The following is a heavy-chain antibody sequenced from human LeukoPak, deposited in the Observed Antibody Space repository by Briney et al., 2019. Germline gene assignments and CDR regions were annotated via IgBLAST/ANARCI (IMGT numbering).Heavy chain of an antibody. CDR2: IYHSGST. J-gene: IGHJ4*02. CDR3: ARSPHSYGGNPFDY. V-gene: IGHV4-30-2*01. D-gene: IGHD4-23*01. Sequence: SQTLSLTCTVSGGSISSGGYYWSWIRQPPGKGLEWIGYIYHSGSTYYNPSLKSRVTISVDRSKNQFSLKLSSVTAADTAVYYCARSPHSYGGNPFDYWGQGTLVTVSS. CDR1: GGSISSGGYY.